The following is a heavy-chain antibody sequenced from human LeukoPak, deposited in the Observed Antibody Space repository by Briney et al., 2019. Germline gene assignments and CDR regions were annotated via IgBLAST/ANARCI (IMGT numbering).Heavy chain of an antibody. Sequence: PSETLSLTCTASGGSISSYYWSWIRQPPGKGLEWIGYIYYSGSTNYNPSLKSRVTISIDTSKNQFSLKLNSVTAADTAVYYCARAPIGYCSSTSCYAEYFQHWGQGTLVTVSS. CDR1: GGSISSYY. J-gene: IGHJ1*01. CDR2: IYYSGST. D-gene: IGHD2-2*03. CDR3: ARAPIGYCSSTSCYAEYFQH. V-gene: IGHV4-59*01.